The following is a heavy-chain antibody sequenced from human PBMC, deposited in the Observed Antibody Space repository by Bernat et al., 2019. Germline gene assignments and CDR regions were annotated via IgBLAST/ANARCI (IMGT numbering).Heavy chain of an antibody. CDR1: GFTFSSYS. CDR3: ARERWLAYDY. D-gene: IGHD6-19*01. J-gene: IGHJ4*02. Sequence: EVQLVESGGGLVKPGGSLRLSCAASGFTFSSYSMNWVRQAPGKGLEWVSSISSSSSYIYYADSVKGRFTISRDNAKNSLYLQMNSLRAEDSAVYYCARERWLAYDYWGQGTLVTVSS. V-gene: IGHV3-21*01. CDR2: ISSSSSYI.